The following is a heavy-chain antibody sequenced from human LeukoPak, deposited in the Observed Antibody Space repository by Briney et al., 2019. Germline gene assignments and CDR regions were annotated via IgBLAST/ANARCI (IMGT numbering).Heavy chain of an antibody. V-gene: IGHV1-8*01. Sequence: GASVKVSCKASGYTFTSYDINWVRQATGQGLEWMGWMNPNSGNTGYAQKFQGRVTITRNTSISTAYMELSSLRSEDTAVYCCARGFWNYVYWFDPWGQGTLVTVSS. J-gene: IGHJ5*02. CDR1: GYTFTSYD. CDR2: MNPNSGNT. D-gene: IGHD1-7*01. CDR3: ARGFWNYVYWFDP.